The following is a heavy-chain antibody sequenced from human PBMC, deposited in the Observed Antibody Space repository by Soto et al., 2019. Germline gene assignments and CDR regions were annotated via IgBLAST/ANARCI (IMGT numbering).Heavy chain of an antibody. CDR3: TTDSHFTMKLVRFDY. CDR1: GCTFRSYA. V-gene: IGHV3-64D*08. Sequence: GGSLRLSCSASGCTFRSYAMHWFRQAPGKGLEYVSAIKNSGSSTNYADSVKGRFTVSRDNSKNTLYLQMSSLRSEDTAVYYCTTDSHFTMKLVRFDYWGLGTLVTVSS. J-gene: IGHJ4*01. D-gene: IGHD3-22*01. CDR2: IKNSGSST.